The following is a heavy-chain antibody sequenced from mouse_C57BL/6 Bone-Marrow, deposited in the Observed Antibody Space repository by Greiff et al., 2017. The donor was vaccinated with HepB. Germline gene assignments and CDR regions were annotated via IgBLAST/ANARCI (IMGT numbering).Heavy chain of an antibody. V-gene: IGHV1-82*01. Sequence: VQWVESGPELVKPGASVKISCKASGYAFSSSWMNWVKQRPGKGLEWIGRIYPGDGDTNYNGKFKGKATLTADKSSSTAYMQLSSLTSEDSAVYFCARGAYGSSYWYFDVWGTGTTVTVSS. CDR1: GYAFSSSW. D-gene: IGHD1-1*01. CDR3: ARGAYGSSYWYFDV. J-gene: IGHJ1*03. CDR2: IYPGDGDT.